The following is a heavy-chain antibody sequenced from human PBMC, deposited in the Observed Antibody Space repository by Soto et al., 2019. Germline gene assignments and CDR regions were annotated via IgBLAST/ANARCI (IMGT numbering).Heavy chain of an antibody. Sequence: QLQLQESGSGLVKPSQTLSLTCAVSGDSISSGGYSWNWIRQPPGKGLEWIGYIYHSGGPGYNPSLQSRVTITVDSSNNQFSLNLRSVTAADTAVYYCARDSRSGYDLEYWGQGTLVTVSS. CDR2: IYHSGGP. D-gene: IGHD3-22*01. CDR1: GDSISSGGYS. CDR3: ARDSRSGYDLEY. J-gene: IGHJ4*02. V-gene: IGHV4-30-2*01.